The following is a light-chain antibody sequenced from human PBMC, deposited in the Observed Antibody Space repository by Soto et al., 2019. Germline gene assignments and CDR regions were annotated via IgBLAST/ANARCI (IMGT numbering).Light chain of an antibody. CDR3: SSYTSSRTRV. J-gene: IGLJ1*01. V-gene: IGLV2-14*01. CDR2: EVS. Sequence: QSALTQPASVSGSPGQSITISCTGTSSDVGGYNYVSWYQQHPGKAPKLMIYEVSNRPSGVSTRFSGSKSGNTASLTISGLHAEDEADYYCSSYTSSRTRVFGTGTKLTVL. CDR1: SSDVGGYNY.